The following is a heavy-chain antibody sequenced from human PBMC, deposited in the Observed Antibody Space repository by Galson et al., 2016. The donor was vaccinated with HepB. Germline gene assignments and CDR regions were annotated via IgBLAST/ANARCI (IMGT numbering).Heavy chain of an antibody. CDR1: GFSLRTNGAG. CDR2: IYWDDDK. V-gene: IGHV2-5*02. Sequence: PALVKPTQTLTLTCGFSLRTNGAGVGWIRQPPGKALEWLALIYWDDDKRYSPSLKSRLTVTKDTSKNQVVLTMTNMDPVDTATYYCAHVTVGALRLEPFDIWGQGTRVTVSS. CDR3: AHVTVGALRLEPFDI. J-gene: IGHJ3*02. D-gene: IGHD1-26*01.